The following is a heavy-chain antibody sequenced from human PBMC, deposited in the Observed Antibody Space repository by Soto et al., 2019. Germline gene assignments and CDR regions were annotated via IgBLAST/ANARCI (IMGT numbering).Heavy chain of an antibody. V-gene: IGHV3-30*03. CDR1: GFIFSRYG. D-gene: IGHD6-13*01. CDR3: ARDRSMSWTFDY. Sequence: QVQLVESGGGVVQPGRSRRLSCAASGFIFSRYGIHWVRQAPGKGLEWVAVISDDGNNRYYADSVKGRFTVSRDRSKNTVYLHMNSLRAEDTAMYYCARDRSMSWTFDYWGQGTLVTVSS. J-gene: IGHJ4*02. CDR2: ISDDGNNR.